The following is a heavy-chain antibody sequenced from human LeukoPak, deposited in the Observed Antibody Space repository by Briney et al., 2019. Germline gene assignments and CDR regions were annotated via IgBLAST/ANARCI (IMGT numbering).Heavy chain of an antibody. CDR2: IYSGGST. CDR1: GFTVSNTY. J-gene: IGHJ4*02. D-gene: IGHD3-10*01. V-gene: IGHV3-53*01. CDR3: ARTNGRFGELLLDY. Sequence: RGSLRLSCAASGFTVSNTYMSWVRQAPGKGLEWVSVIYSGGSTYYADSVKGRFTISRDNSKNTLYLQINSLRAEDTAVYYCARTNGRFGELLLDYWGQGTLVTVSS.